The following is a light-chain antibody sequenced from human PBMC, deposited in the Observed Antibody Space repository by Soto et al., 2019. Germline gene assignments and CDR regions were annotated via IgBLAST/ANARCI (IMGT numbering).Light chain of an antibody. CDR2: GNS. J-gene: IGLJ1*01. V-gene: IGLV1-40*01. CDR3: QSYDSSLYV. Sequence: VLTQPPSVSGAPGQRVTNHCTWSSSNIGAGYDVHWYQQLPGTAPKLLIYGNSNRPSGVPDRFSGSKSGTSASLAITGLQAEDEADYYCQSYDSSLYVFGTGTKVTVL. CDR1: SSNIGAGYD.